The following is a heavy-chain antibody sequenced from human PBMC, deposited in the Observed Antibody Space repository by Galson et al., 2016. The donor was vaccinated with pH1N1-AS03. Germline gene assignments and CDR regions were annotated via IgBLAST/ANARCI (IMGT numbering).Heavy chain of an antibody. V-gene: IGHV3-64*02. CDR2: ISDTGGRT. J-gene: IGHJ6*02. Sequence: SLRLSCAASGFIFSDYAIYWVRQAPGQGLEFVSGISDTGGRTYYADSVKGRFTISRDNSENTVFLQMGSLSPEDVAVYYCTREWKFTHHYYGMDVWGQGTTVTVSS. CDR1: GFIFSDYA. D-gene: IGHD1-1*01. CDR3: TREWKFTHHYYGMDV.